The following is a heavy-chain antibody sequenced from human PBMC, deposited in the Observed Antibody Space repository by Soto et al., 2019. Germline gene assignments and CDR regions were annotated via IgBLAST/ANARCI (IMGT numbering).Heavy chain of an antibody. CDR2: IYYSGST. CDR1: GGSISSGGYY. D-gene: IGHD2-15*01. CDR3: ARDNCSGGSCHQDDAFDI. Sequence: QVQLQESGPGLVKPSQTLSLTCTVSGGSISSGGYYWSWIRQHPGKGLEGIGYIYYSGSTYYNPSLKSRVTISVDTSKNQFSLKLSSVTAADTAVYYCARDNCSGGSCHQDDAFDIWGQGTMVTVSS. V-gene: IGHV4-31*03. J-gene: IGHJ3*02.